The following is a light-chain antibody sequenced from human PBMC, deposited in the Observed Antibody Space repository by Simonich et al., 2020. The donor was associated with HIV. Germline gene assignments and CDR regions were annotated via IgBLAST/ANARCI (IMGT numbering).Light chain of an antibody. Sequence: QSALTQPASVSGSPGQSITISCTGTSSDVGGYNYVSWYQQHPGTAPKLLIYEDTRRPPGVSNRFSGSKSGKTASLTISGLQADDESDYYCCSYAGRVVFGGGTKLTVL. CDR1: SSDVGGYNY. CDR3: CSYAGRVV. CDR2: EDT. V-gene: IGLV2-23*01. J-gene: IGLJ2*01.